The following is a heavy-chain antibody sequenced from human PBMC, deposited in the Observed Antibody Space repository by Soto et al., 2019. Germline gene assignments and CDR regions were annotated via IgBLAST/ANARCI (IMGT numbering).Heavy chain of an antibody. CDR2: IIPILGIA. Sequence: QVQLVQSGAEVKKPGSSVKVSCKASGGTFSSYTISWVRQAPGQGLEWMGRIIPILGIANYAQKFQGRVTITADKATSTAYRELSSLRSEDTAVYYCARDGGRDGYNVYYWGQGTLVTVSS. V-gene: IGHV1-69*08. CDR3: ARDGGRDGYNVYY. D-gene: IGHD5-12*01. J-gene: IGHJ4*02. CDR1: GGTFSSYT.